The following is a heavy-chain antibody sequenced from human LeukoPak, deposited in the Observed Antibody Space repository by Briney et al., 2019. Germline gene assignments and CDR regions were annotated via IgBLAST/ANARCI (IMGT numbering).Heavy chain of an antibody. CDR3: ARVVVPAAISSFWFDP. D-gene: IGHD2-2*02. J-gene: IGHJ5*02. CDR2: INTNSGGT. Sequence: ASVKVSCKASGYTFTGYYMHWVRQAPGQGLEWMGWINTNSGGTNYAQKFQGRVTMTRDTSISTAYMELSRLRSDDTAVYYCARVVVPAAISSFWFDPWGQGTLVTVSS. CDR1: GYTFTGYY. V-gene: IGHV1-2*02.